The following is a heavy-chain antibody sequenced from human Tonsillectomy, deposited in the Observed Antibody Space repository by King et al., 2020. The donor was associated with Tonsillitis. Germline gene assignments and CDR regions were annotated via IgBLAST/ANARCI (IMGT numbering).Heavy chain of an antibody. CDR2: IRSKAYGGRT. Sequence: VQLVESGGGLVQPGRSLRLSCTASGFTSGDYAMSWVRQAPGKGLEWVGFIRSKAYGGRTEYAASVKGRFTISRDDSKSIAYLQMNSLKTEDTAVYYCTRDRLWFGEAPYYYYFIDVLGRGTTVTVSS. CDR3: TRDRLWFGEAPYYYYFIDV. D-gene: IGHD3-10*01. J-gene: IGHJ6*03. CDR1: GFTSGDYA. V-gene: IGHV3-49*04.